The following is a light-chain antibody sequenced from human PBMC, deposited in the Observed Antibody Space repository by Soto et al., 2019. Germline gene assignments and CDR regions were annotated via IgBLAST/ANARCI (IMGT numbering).Light chain of an antibody. CDR2: EGS. V-gene: IGLV2-23*01. Sequence: QSALTQPASVSGSPGQSITISCTGTSSDVGSYNLVSWYQQHPGKAPKLMIYEGSKRPSGVSNRFSGSKSGNTASLTISGLQDEDEADYYCLLYYGGAQVFGGGTKVTVL. CDR3: LLYYGGAQV. CDR1: SSDVGSYNL. J-gene: IGLJ2*01.